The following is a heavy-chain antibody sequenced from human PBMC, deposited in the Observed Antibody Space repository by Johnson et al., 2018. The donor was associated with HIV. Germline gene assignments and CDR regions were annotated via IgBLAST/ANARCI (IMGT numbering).Heavy chain of an antibody. Sequence: VQLVESGGSVIRPGGSLRLSCVGTGFTFENYGMTWVRQVPGKGLEWVSGINWNGGTTAYADSVKGRFTISRDNAKNSLFLQMNSLRAEDTACYYCARAPPNVAPGAFDIWGQGTMVTVSS. D-gene: IGHD2-21*01. CDR3: ARAPPNVAPGAFDI. V-gene: IGHV3-20*04. J-gene: IGHJ3*02. CDR2: INWNGGTT. CDR1: GFTFENYG.